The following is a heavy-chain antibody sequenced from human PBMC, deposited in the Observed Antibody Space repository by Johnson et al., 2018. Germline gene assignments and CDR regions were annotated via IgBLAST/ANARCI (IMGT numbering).Heavy chain of an antibody. Sequence: QVQLVQSGGGVVQXGRSLRLXCAASGFTFSSYAMHWVRQAPGKGLEWVAVISYDGSNKYYADSVKGRFTISRDDSKNTLYLQMNSLKTEDTAVYYCTTDQGAMAGAFDIWGQGTMVTVSS. D-gene: IGHD2-2*01. CDR2: ISYDGSNK. V-gene: IGHV3-30-3*01. CDR1: GFTFSSYA. CDR3: TTDQGAMAGAFDI. J-gene: IGHJ3*02.